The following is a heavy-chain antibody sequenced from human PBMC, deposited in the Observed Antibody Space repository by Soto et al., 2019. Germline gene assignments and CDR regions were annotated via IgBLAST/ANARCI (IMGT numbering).Heavy chain of an antibody. D-gene: IGHD2-15*01. CDR1: GYTFTSYD. V-gene: IGHV1-8*01. CDR2: MNPNSGNT. J-gene: IGHJ5*02. CDR3: ARGRMVARLYWFDP. Sequence: QVQLVQSGAEVKKPGASVKVSCKASGYTFTSYDINWVRQATGQGLEWMGWMNPNSGNTGYAQKFQGRVTMTRNTSISTAYMELSRLRSEDTAVYYCARGRMVARLYWFDPWGQGKLVTVSS.